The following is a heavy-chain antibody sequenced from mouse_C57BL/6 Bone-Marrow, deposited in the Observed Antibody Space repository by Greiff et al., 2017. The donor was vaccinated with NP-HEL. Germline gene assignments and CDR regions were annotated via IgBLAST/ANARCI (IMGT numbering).Heavy chain of an antibody. V-gene: IGHV1-55*01. CDR1: GYTFTSYW. Sequence: VQLQPPVAELVKPGASVKMSCKASGYTFTSYWITWVKQRPGQGLEWIGDIYPGSGSTNYNEKFKSKATLTVDTSSSTAYMQLSSLTSEDSAVYYCARVLLIVTQGAFAYWGQGTLVTVSA. D-gene: IGHD2-5*01. CDR3: ARVLLIVTQGAFAY. J-gene: IGHJ3*01. CDR2: IYPGSGST.